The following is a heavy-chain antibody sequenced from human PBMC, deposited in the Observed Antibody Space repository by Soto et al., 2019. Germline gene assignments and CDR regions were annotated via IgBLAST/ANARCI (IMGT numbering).Heavy chain of an antibody. V-gene: IGHV3-64*02. CDR1: GFTFSSYA. CDR2: ISSNGGST. Sequence: PGGSLRLSCAASGFTFSSYAMHWVRQAPGKGLEYVSAISSNGGSTYYADSVKGRFTISRDNSKNTLYLQMGSLRAEDMAVYYCARDFYGSIDYWGQGALVTVSS. CDR3: ARDFYGSIDY. J-gene: IGHJ4*02. D-gene: IGHD4-17*01.